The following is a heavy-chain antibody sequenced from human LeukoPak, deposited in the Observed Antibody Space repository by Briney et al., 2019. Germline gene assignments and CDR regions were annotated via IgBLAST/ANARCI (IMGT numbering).Heavy chain of an antibody. Sequence: GGSLRLSCAASGXTFSSYAMTWVRQAPGKGLEWVSYITSSGITTYYADSVKGRFTISRDNAKNSLYLQMNSLRAEDTAVYYCAREGQTGDSFDYWGQGTLVTVSS. CDR1: GXTFSSYA. V-gene: IGHV3-48*03. D-gene: IGHD7-27*01. CDR3: AREGQTGDSFDY. CDR2: ITSSGITT. J-gene: IGHJ4*02.